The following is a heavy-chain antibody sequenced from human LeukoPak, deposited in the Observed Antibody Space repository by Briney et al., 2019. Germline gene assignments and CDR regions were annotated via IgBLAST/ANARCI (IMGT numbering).Heavy chain of an antibody. CDR3: AKDRDLAS. CDR1: GFTFSSYW. V-gene: IGHV3-30*02. J-gene: IGHJ5*02. CDR2: IRSDGSNK. Sequence: PGGSLRLSCAASGFTFSSYWMSWVRQAPGKGLEWVAFIRSDGSNKYYADSVRGRFTISRDNSKNTLYLQMSSLRPEDTAVYYCAKDRDLASWGQGTLVTVSS.